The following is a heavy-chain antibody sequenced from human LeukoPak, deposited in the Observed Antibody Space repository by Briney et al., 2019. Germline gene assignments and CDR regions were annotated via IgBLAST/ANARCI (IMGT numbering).Heavy chain of an antibody. Sequence: GGSLRLSCAASGFTFTRFWMSWMRQAPGKGLQWAANIKHDGSEQYYVDSVKGRFTISRDNAKNSLLLQMNSLGVEDTAVYYCKSGGAAPGSFDYWGQGALVTVSS. D-gene: IGHD1-26*01. V-gene: IGHV3-7*01. CDR1: GFTFTRFW. CDR2: IKHDGSEQ. CDR3: KSGGAAPGSFDY. J-gene: IGHJ4*02.